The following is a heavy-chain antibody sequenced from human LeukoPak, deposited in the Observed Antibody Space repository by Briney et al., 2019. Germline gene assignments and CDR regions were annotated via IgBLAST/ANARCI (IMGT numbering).Heavy chain of an antibody. Sequence: GGSLRLSCAASGFTFSSYEMNWVRQAPGKGLEWVSYISSRGNTIYYADSVKGRFTISRDNAKISLYLQMNSLRAEDTVIYYCARALGPTRPFDCWGQGTLLIVSS. CDR2: ISSRGNTI. V-gene: IGHV3-48*03. CDR3: ARALGPTRPFDC. D-gene: IGHD5-24*01. CDR1: GFTFSSYE. J-gene: IGHJ4*02.